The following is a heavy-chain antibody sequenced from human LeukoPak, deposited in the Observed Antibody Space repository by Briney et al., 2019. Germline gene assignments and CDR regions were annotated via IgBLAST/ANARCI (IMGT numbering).Heavy chain of an antibody. V-gene: IGHV3-11*01. CDR3: AREKGGSGSYYPRDYYYGMDV. D-gene: IGHD1-26*01. CDR2: ISSSGSTT. J-gene: IGHJ6*02. CDR1: GFTFSDYY. Sequence: GGSLRLSCAASGFTFSDYYMSWIRQAPGKGLEWVSYISSSGSTTYYADSVKGRFTISRDNSKNTLYLQMNSLRAEDTAVYYCAREKGGSGSYYPRDYYYGMDVWGQGTTVTVSS.